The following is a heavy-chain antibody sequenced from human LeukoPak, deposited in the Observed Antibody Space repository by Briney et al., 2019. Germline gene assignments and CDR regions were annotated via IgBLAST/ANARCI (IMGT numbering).Heavy chain of an antibody. D-gene: IGHD6-19*01. J-gene: IGHJ4*02. Sequence: ASVKVSCKASGYTFTSYAIHWVRQAPGQRLEWMGWINAGNGNTKYSQKFQGRVTITRDTSASTAYMELSSLRSEDTAVYYCAAVPGYSSGWYVYFDYWGQGTLVTVSS. CDR1: GYTFTSYA. CDR2: INAGNGNT. CDR3: AAVPGYSSGWYVYFDY. V-gene: IGHV1-3*01.